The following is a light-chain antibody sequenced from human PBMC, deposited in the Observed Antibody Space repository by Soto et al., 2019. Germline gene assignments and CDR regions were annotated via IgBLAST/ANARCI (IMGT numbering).Light chain of an antibody. CDR2: SAS. CDR1: QDISDF. V-gene: IGKV1-27*01. CDR3: QKYTSVPWT. J-gene: IGKJ1*01. Sequence: DIQMTQSPSSLSASVGDRVTITCRASQDISDFLAWYQQKPGKVPKLLIHSASTLQSGVPSRFIGSGSGTDFSLTISSLQPEDVATYYCQKYTSVPWTFGQGTKVEIK.